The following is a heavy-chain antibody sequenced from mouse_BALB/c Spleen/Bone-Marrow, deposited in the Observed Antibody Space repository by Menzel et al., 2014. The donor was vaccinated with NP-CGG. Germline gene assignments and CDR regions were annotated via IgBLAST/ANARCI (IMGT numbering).Heavy chain of an antibody. Sequence: QVQLKESGAELAKPGASVKMSCKASGYNFISYWMHWVKQRPGQGLEWIGYINPSTGYTEYNQKLKDKATLTADKSSSKAYMQLSSLTSEDSAVYYCGRNYDYDGGYYAMDYWGQGTSVTVSS. CDR3: GRNYDYDGGYYAMDY. J-gene: IGHJ4*01. CDR1: GYNFISYW. V-gene: IGHV1-7*01. CDR2: INPSTGYT. D-gene: IGHD2-4*01.